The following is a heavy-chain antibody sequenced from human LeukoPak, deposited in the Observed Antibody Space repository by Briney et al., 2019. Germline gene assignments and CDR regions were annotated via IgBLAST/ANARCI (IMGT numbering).Heavy chain of an antibody. V-gene: IGHV3-33*01. D-gene: IGHD2-15*01. CDR2: IWYDGSNK. CDR1: GFTFSSSG. J-gene: IGHJ4*02. CDR3: ARDAGYCSGGSCYPGQFDY. Sequence: GRSLRLSCAASGFTFSSSGMHWVRQAPGKGLEWVAVIWYDGSNKYYADSVKGRFTISRDNSKNTLYLQMNSLRAEDTAVYYCARDAGYCSGGSCYPGQFDYWGQGTLVTVSS.